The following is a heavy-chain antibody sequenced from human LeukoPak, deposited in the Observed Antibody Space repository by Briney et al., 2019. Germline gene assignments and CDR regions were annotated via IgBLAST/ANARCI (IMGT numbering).Heavy chain of an antibody. Sequence: PSETLSLTCTVSGGSISSSSYYWGWIRQPPGKGLEWIGSIYYSGSTYYNPSLKSRVTISVDTSKNQFSLKLSSVTAADTAVYYCAREAPQLTSDDYWGQGTLVTVSS. D-gene: IGHD3-9*01. CDR3: AREAPQLTSDDY. CDR1: GGSISSSSYY. V-gene: IGHV4-39*07. J-gene: IGHJ4*02. CDR2: IYYSGST.